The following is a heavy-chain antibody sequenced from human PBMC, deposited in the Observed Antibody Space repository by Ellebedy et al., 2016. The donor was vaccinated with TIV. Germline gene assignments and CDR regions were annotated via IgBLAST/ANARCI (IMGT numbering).Heavy chain of an antibody. Sequence: GESLKISCAASGFTFSSFAMHWVRQTPGNGLEWVAVVAHDESATYYADSVKGRFAISRDNSKNTLFLQMNSLRVEDTAVIYCARENYYGSGILDTLDIWGQGTMVTVSS. V-gene: IGHV3-30*03. CDR3: ARENYYGSGILDTLDI. D-gene: IGHD3-10*01. CDR1: GFTFSSFA. CDR2: VAHDESAT. J-gene: IGHJ3*02.